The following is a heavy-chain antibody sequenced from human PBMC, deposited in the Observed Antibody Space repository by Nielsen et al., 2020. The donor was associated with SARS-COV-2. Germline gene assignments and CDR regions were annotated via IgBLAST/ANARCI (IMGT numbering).Heavy chain of an antibody. J-gene: IGHJ3*02. CDR2: ISHTGST. D-gene: IGHD3-9*01. V-gene: IGHV4-4*02. CDR3: ARAPDYDILTGDYPDAFDI. Sequence: SETLSLTCAVSGASISSNTWWSWVRQPPGKGLEWIGEISHTGSTNYNPSLKSRVTISVDTSKNQFSLKLSSVTAADTAVYYCARAPDYDILTGDYPDAFDIWGQGTKVTVSS. CDR1: GASISSNTW.